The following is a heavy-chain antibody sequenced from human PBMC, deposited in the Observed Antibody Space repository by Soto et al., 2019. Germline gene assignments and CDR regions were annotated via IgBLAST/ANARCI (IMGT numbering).Heavy chain of an antibody. D-gene: IGHD2-8*01. CDR2: ISYDGSNK. J-gene: IGHJ4*02. V-gene: IGHV3-30*18. CDR3: AKGDLVYAILDY. CDR1: GFTFSSYG. Sequence: GGSLRLSCAASGFTFSSYGMHWVRQAPGKGLEWVAVISYDGSNKYYADSVKGRFTISRDNSKNTLYLQMNSLRAEDTAVYYCAKGDLVYAILDYWGQGTLVTVSS.